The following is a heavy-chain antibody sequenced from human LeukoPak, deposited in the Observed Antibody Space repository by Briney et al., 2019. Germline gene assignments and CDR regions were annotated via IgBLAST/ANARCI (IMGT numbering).Heavy chain of an antibody. CDR1: GFTFDDYA. D-gene: IGHD6-19*01. Sequence: GGSLRLSCAASGFTFDDYAMHWVRQAPGKGLEWVSGISWNSGSIGYADSVKGRFTISRDNAKNSLYLQMNSLRAEDTALYYCAKSVDSIGPAPFDYWGQGTLVTVSS. V-gene: IGHV3-9*01. J-gene: IGHJ4*02. CDR2: ISWNSGSI. CDR3: AKSVDSIGPAPFDY.